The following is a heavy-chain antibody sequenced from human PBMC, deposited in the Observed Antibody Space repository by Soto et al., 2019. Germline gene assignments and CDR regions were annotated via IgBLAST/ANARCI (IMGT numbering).Heavy chain of an antibody. CDR1: GGSISSSSYY. Sequence: QLQLQESGPGLVKPSETLSLTCTVSGGSISSSSYYWGWIRQPPGKGLEWIGSIYYSGSTYYNPSHRGRGTISGDTASDQCSHKLSSVTAADTAVYYCARGAAAGTLDYCGQGTLDAVSS. CDR3: ARGAAAGTLDY. CDR2: IYYSGST. J-gene: IGHJ4*02. D-gene: IGHD6-13*01. V-gene: IGHV4-39*01.